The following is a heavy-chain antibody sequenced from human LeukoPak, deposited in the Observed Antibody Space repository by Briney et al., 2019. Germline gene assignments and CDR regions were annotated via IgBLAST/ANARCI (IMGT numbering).Heavy chain of an antibody. V-gene: IGHV4-59*01. CDR3: ARGIYRGAFDI. CDR2: IYYSGST. D-gene: IGHD3-10*01. J-gene: IGHJ3*02. Sequence: WATLSLTCAVAGGSISSYYWSGSRPPPGKGLEWIGYIYYSGSTNYNPSLKSRVTISVDTSKNQFSLKLSSVTAADTAVYYCARGIYRGAFDIWGQGTMVAVSS. CDR1: GGSISSYY.